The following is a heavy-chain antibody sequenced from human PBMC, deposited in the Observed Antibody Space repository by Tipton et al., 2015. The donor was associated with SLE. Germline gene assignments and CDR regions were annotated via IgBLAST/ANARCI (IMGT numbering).Heavy chain of an antibody. V-gene: IGHV4-4*09. D-gene: IGHD5-24*01. Sequence: TLSLTCTVSDDSFGSYYWSWIRQPPGKGLEWIGYIYTRGDTNYRPSLKSRVTMSRDTSKKQFSLKLNSVTAADTAVYYCARNLGPEWMATKRGYFDLWGRGTLVSVSS. CDR2: IYTRGDT. CDR1: DDSFGSYY. CDR3: ARNLGPEWMATKRGYFDL. J-gene: IGHJ2*01.